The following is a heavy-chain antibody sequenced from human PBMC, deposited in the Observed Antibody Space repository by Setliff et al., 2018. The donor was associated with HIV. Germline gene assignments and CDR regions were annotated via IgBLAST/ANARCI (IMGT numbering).Heavy chain of an antibody. D-gene: IGHD5-12*01. CDR1: GYTFTDAF. J-gene: IGHJ4*02. CDR3: ATDGIGGWLRPMPDY. CDR2: ISPGNAKT. V-gene: IGHV1-69-2*01. Sequence: ASVKVSCKASGYTFTDAFINWVRQAPGKGLEWMGRISPGNAKTLYVEKFQDRVTMTADVSKGTAYMDVRSLTSEDTAVYYCATDGIGGWLRPMPDYWGQGTQVTVSS.